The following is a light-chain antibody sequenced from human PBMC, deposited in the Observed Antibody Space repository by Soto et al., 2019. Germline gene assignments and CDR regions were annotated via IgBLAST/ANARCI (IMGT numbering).Light chain of an antibody. CDR2: GAS. Sequence: EIVMTQSAAAVSVSPGEGATLSCRASQSVRSHLAWYQQKPGQPPRLLIYGASTRATGIPARFSGSGSGTEFTLTISSLQPEDFAVYYCQQYAVWPPQTFGQGTKVDIK. V-gene: IGKV3-15*01. CDR3: QQYAVWPPQT. J-gene: IGKJ1*01. CDR1: QSVRSH.